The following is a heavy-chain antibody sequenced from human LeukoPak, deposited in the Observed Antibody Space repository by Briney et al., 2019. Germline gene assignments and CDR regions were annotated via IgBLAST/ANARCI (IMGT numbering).Heavy chain of an antibody. J-gene: IGHJ5*02. CDR2: IYYSGST. V-gene: IGHV4-59*12. CDR3: ARDGVGSGWYVGWFDP. D-gene: IGHD6-19*01. CDR1: GGSISSYY. Sequence: KPSETLSLTCTVSGGSISSYYWSWIRQPPGKGLEWIGYIYYSGSTNYNPSLKSRVTMSVDTSKNQFSLTLSSVTAADTAVYYCARDGVGSGWYVGWFDPWGQGTLVTVSS.